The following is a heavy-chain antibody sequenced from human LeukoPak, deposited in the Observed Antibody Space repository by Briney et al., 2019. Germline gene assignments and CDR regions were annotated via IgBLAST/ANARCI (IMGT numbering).Heavy chain of an antibody. CDR3: ARQQLGVTAMDGIDY. CDR2: IYYSGST. CDR1: GGSISSSSYY. Sequence: SETLSLTCTVSGGSISSSSYYWGWIRQPPGKGLEWIGSIYYSGSTYYNPFLKSRVTISVDTSKNQFSLKLSSVTAADTAVYYCARQQLGVTAMDGIDYWGQGTLVTVSS. J-gene: IGHJ4*02. D-gene: IGHD5-18*01. V-gene: IGHV4-39*01.